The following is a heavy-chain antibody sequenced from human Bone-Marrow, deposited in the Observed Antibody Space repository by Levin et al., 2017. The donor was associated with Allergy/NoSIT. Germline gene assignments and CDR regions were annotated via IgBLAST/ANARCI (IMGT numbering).Heavy chain of an antibody. V-gene: IGHV3-53*01. CDR2: IYSGGST. D-gene: IGHD6-13*01. Sequence: GESLKISCAASGFTVSSNYMSWVRQAPGKGLEWVSVIYSGGSTYYADSVKGRFTISRDNSKNTLYLQMNSLRAEDTAVYYCARSIAAAGHWYFDLWGRGTLVTVSS. J-gene: IGHJ2*01. CDR3: ARSIAAAGHWYFDL. CDR1: GFTVSSNY.